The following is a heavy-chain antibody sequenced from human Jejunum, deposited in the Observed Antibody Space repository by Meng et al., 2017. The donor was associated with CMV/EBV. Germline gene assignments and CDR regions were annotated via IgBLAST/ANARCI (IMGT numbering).Heavy chain of an antibody. V-gene: IGHV3-7*01. CDR1: GLTCSSCG. CDR2: IKQDGSER. Sequence: YGLTCSSCGMNWVRQVPGKGLGWVANIKQDGSERKYVESVKGRLTISRKNARNSLLLQMDGLRAEDTDVYYCARQKCGGDCDMDVWGQGTTVTVSS. D-gene: IGHD2-21*01. CDR3: ARQKCGGDCDMDV. J-gene: IGHJ6*02.